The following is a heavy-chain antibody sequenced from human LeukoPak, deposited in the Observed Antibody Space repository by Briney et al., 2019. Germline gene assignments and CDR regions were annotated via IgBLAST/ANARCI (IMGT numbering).Heavy chain of an antibody. Sequence: GGSLRLSCAASGFTFSSYWMSWVRQAPGKGLEWVANIKRDGGEKYYVDSVKGRFTISRDNAKNSLYLQMNSLRAEDTAVYYCARAEEPAYYYGMDVWGQGTTVTVSS. D-gene: IGHD1-14*01. CDR2: IKRDGGEK. CDR3: ARAEEPAYYYGMDV. V-gene: IGHV3-7*01. J-gene: IGHJ6*02. CDR1: GFTFSSYW.